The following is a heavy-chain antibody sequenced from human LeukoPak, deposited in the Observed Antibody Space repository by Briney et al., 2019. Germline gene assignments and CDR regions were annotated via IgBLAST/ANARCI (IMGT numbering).Heavy chain of an antibody. Sequence: PVGSLRLSCAASGFTFSSYGMHWVRQAPGKGLEWVALIWYDGSSKHYADSVRGRFTISRDNSKNTLYLQMNSLRAEDTAVYYCARDFELSHWGQGTLVTVSS. CDR2: IWYDGSSK. J-gene: IGHJ4*02. CDR1: GFTFSSYG. V-gene: IGHV3-33*08. D-gene: IGHD3-16*02. CDR3: ARDFELSH.